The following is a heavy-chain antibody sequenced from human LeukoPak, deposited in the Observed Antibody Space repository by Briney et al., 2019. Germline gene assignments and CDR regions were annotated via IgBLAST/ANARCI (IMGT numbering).Heavy chain of an antibody. J-gene: IGHJ5*02. CDR3: ARDSGTTGEVKFDP. V-gene: IGHV4-4*07. CDR2: ISGSGTI. CDR1: GGSIHSY. D-gene: IGHD3-10*01. Sequence: NTSETLSLTCTVSGGSIHSYWSWFDQPAGRGLEWIGRISGSGTITYNPALQSRLSISIDTSKIQFSLKLMSVTAADTAVYYCARDSGTTGEVKFDPWGQGTLVTVSS.